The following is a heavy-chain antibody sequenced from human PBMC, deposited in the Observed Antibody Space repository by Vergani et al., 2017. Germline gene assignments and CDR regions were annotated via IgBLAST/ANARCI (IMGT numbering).Heavy chain of an antibody. Sequence: QVQLQASGPGRVKPSQTLSLTCTMSGGSISAGYYFWSWIRQPAGKGLEWLGHISASGNASHSPSLKTRVSMSVDTSKNQFSLTVTSVTAADTAIYFCARRSGGYYRGGKVHPLRTAFDVCGHGTVVTVSS. V-gene: IGHV4-61*02. J-gene: IGHJ3*01. CDR3: ARRSGGYYRGGKVHPLRTAFDV. D-gene: IGHD4-23*01. CDR1: GGSISAGYYF. CDR2: ISASGNA.